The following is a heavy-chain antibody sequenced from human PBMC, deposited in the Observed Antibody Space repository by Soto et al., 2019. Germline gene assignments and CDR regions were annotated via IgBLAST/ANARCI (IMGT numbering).Heavy chain of an antibody. D-gene: IGHD6-19*01. Sequence: QVQLQESGPGLVKPSQTLSLTCTVSGGSVSGGVYYWNWIRQHPEKGLEWIGYIYYSGSTYYNPSLRSRVTISADTSKNQFSLKLSSVTVADTAVYYCARSSVAGAGYFQHWGQGTHVIVSS. CDR1: GGSVSGGVYY. V-gene: IGHV4-31*03. CDR2: IYYSGST. CDR3: ARSSVAGAGYFQH. J-gene: IGHJ1*01.